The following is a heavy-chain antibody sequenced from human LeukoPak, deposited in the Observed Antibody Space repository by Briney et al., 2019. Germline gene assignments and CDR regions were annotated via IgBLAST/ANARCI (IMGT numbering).Heavy chain of an antibody. CDR3: ARDIAHSSNWYDAFDI. D-gene: IGHD6-13*01. V-gene: IGHV1-18*01. CDR2: ISAYNGNT. CDR1: GYTFTSYG. J-gene: IGHJ3*02. Sequence: GASVKVSCKASGYTFTSYGISWVRQAPGQGLEWMGWISAYNGNTNYAQKLQGRVTMTTDTSTSTAYMELRSLRSDDTAVYYCARDIAHSSNWYDAFDIWGQGTMVTVSS.